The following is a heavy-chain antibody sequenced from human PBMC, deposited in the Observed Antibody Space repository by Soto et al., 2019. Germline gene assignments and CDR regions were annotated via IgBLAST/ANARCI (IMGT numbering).Heavy chain of an antibody. V-gene: IGHV1-69*01. Sequence: QVQLVQSGAEVKKPGSSVKVSCKASGGTFSSYAISWVRQAPGQGLEWMGGIIPIFGTANYAQKFQGRVTITADESTSTDYMELSSLRSEDTAVYYCARDRHIVVVTASPGRAAFDIWGQGTMVTVSS. J-gene: IGHJ3*02. CDR1: GGTFSSYA. D-gene: IGHD2-21*02. CDR3: ARDRHIVVVTASPGRAAFDI. CDR2: IIPIFGTA.